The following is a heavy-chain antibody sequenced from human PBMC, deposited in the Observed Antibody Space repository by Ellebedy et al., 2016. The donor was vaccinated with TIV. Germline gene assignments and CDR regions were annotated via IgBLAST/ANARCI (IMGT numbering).Heavy chain of an antibody. CDR3: AKDGWELLFAPYYYNGMDV. D-gene: IGHD1-26*01. CDR1: GFTFSTYA. J-gene: IGHJ6*02. CDR2: ISISGDRT. Sequence: GESLKISXAASGFTFSTYAMSWVRQAPGKGLEWVSSISISGDRTYYADSVKGRFTISRDNSKNTLYLQMNSLRAEDTAVYYCAKDGWELLFAPYYYNGMDVWGQGTTVTVSS. V-gene: IGHV3-23*01.